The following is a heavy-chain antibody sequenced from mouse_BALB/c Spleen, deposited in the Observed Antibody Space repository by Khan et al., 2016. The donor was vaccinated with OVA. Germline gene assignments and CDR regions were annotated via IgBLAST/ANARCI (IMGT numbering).Heavy chain of an antibody. Sequence: QVQLQQSGAELAKPGASVKMSCKASGYTFTSYWMHWVKQRPGQGLEWIGYINPSTGYTEYNQRFKDKATLTADKSSSTAYMQLSSLTSEESAVYYCANHGSSSAWLTYWGQRTLVTVSA. CDR3: ANHGSSSAWLTY. CDR2: INPSTGYT. CDR1: GYTFTSYW. J-gene: IGHJ3*01. D-gene: IGHD1-1*01. V-gene: IGHV1-7*01.